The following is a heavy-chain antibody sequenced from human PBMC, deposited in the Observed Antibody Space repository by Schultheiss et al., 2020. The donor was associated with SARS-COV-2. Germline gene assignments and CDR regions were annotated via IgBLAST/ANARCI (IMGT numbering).Heavy chain of an antibody. CDR1: GFTFSSYS. CDR3: ATLTGTIKG. V-gene: IGHV3-48*04. J-gene: IGHJ4*02. D-gene: IGHD1-7*01. Sequence: GGSLRLSCAASGFTFSSYSMNWVRQAPGKGLEWVSHITSDGSAIFYADSVRGRFTISRDNAENSLYLQMNSLRAEDTAIYYCATLTGTIKGWGQGTLVTVSS. CDR2: ITSDGSAI.